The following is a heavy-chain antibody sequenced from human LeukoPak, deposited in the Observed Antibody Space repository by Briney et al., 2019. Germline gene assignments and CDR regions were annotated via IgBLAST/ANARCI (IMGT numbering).Heavy chain of an antibody. V-gene: IGHV1-18*01. CDR2: ISAYNGNT. D-gene: IGHD5-18*01. J-gene: IGHJ3*02. Sequence: ASVKVSCKASGYTLTSYGISWVRQAPGQGLEWMGWISAYNGNTNYAQKLQGRVTMTTDTSTSTAYMELRSLRSDDTAVYYCARDYTAMVTGDAFDIWGQGTMVTVSS. CDR1: GYTLTSYG. CDR3: ARDYTAMVTGDAFDI.